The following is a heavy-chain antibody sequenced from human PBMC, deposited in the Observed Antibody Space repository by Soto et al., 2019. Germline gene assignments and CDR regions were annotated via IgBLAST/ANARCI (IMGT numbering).Heavy chain of an antibody. J-gene: IGHJ6*02. V-gene: IGHV1-69*13. CDR1: GGTFSSYA. CDR2: IIPIFGTA. CDR3: ARDLDYYDSSGYPKSYGMDV. D-gene: IGHD3-22*01. Sequence: SVKVSCKASGGTFSSYAISWVRHAPGQGLEWMGGIIPIFGTANYAQKFQGRVTITADESTTTAYMELSSLRSEDTAVYYCARDLDYYDSSGYPKSYGMDVWGQGTTVTVSS.